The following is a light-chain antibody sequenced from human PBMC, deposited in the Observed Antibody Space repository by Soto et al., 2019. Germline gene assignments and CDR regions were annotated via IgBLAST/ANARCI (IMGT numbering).Light chain of an antibody. CDR1: QSLTSN. CDR2: GAS. Sequence: EIVLTQSPPTLSVSPWEGATLACRASQSLTSNLAWYQQKPGQAPRLLIYGASTRATGTPARFSGSGSGTEFTLTISGLQSEDFAVYYCQQYFTAPQTFGQGTKVDIK. CDR3: QQYFTAPQT. V-gene: IGKV3-15*01. J-gene: IGKJ1*01.